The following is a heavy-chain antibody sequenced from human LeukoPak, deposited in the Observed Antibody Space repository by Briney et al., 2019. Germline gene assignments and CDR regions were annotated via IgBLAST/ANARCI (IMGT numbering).Heavy chain of an antibody. CDR1: GFTFGSSA. D-gene: IGHD6-13*01. Sequence: GGSLRLYCAASGFTFGSSAMRWVRPAPGKGPEWVSTFSRSGPDTYYADSVKGRFTIFRDNSKNTLYLQMNSLRAEDTAVYYCAKGSLGSWYYFDYWGQGTQVTVSS. V-gene: IGHV3-23*01. J-gene: IGHJ4*02. CDR3: AKGSLGSWYYFDY. CDR2: FSRSGPDT.